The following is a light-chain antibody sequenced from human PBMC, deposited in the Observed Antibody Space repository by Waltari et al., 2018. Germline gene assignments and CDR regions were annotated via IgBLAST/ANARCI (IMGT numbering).Light chain of an antibody. CDR1: QLGNKY. CDR3: QAWDISIVA. J-gene: IGLJ2*01. Sequence: SYDLTQPPSVSVSPGQTASITCSGDQLGNKYACWYRQKPGQSPLLVMYEDDKRPSGIPERFSGSNSGNTATLTISGTQAIDEADYYCQAWDISIVAFGGGTKLTVL. V-gene: IGLV3-1*01. CDR2: EDD.